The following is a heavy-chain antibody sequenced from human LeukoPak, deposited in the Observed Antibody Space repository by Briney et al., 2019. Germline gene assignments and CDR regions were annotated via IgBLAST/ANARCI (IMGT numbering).Heavy chain of an antibody. D-gene: IGHD4-17*01. J-gene: IGHJ5*02. CDR3: ARVRYDYGDYAWFDP. Sequence: SETLSLTCAVYGGSFSGYYWSWIRQPPGKGLEWIGEINHSGSTNYNPSLKSRVTISVDTSKNQFSLKLSSVTAADTAVYYCARVRYDYGDYAWFDPWGQGTLVTVSS. CDR1: GGSFSGYY. CDR2: INHSGST. V-gene: IGHV4-34*01.